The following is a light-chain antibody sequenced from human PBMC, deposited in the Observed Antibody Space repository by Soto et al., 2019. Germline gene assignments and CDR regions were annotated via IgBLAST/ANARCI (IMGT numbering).Light chain of an antibody. J-gene: IGKJ5*01. Sequence: EILMTQSPATLSVSPGERATISCRASQSVSGNLAWYQQKPGQAPRLLIYAASTRATGIPARFSGSGSGTEFTLTISSLQSEDFAVYYCQQYKNWPPITFGQGTRLEIK. V-gene: IGKV3-15*01. CDR3: QQYKNWPPIT. CDR2: AAS. CDR1: QSVSGN.